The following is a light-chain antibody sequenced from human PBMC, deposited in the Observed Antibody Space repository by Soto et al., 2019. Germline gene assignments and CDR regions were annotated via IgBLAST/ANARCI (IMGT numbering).Light chain of an antibody. CDR2: KAS. Sequence: IQMTQSPSSVSASVGDGVTITCRASQSISSWLAWYQQKPGKAPKLLIYKASSLESGVPSRFSGSGSGTEFTLTISSLQPDDFATYYCQQYNSYSPTWTFGQGTKVDI. J-gene: IGKJ1*01. CDR1: QSISSW. V-gene: IGKV1-5*03. CDR3: QQYNSYSPTWT.